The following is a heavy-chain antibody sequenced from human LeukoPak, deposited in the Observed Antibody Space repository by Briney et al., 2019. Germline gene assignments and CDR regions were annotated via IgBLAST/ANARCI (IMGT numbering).Heavy chain of an antibody. CDR2: ISNNGGST. Sequence: AGGSLRLSCAASGFTFRMYSMLWVRQAPGKGLEYVSAISNNGGSTYYAKSVKGRFTISRDNSKNTLYLQMGSLRAEDMAVYYCARTSIAAREADYWGQGTLVTVSS. J-gene: IGHJ4*02. CDR1: GFTFRMYS. D-gene: IGHD6-6*01. V-gene: IGHV3-64*01. CDR3: ARTSIAAREADY.